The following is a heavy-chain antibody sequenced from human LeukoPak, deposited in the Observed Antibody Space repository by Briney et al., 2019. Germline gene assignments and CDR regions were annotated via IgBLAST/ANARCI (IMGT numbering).Heavy chain of an antibody. CDR3: ARDRRYCSGDNCYSGVDY. CDR2: IYSGGSQ. J-gene: IGHJ4*02. D-gene: IGHD2-15*01. CDR1: GLTVSSNY. Sequence: GGSLRLSCAASGLTVSSNYMTWVRQAPGKGLEWVSVIYSGGSQYYADSVKGRFSISRDNSKNTVYLQMNGLRAEDTAVYYCARDRRYCSGDNCYSGVDYWGQGTLVTVSS. V-gene: IGHV3-53*01.